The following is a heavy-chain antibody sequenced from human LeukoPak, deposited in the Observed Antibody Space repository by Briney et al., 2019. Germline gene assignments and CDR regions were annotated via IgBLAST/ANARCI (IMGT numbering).Heavy chain of an antibody. CDR2: IRYDGTNK. V-gene: IGHV3-30*02. D-gene: IGHD3-3*01. CDR3: ARTLIFGVVITNMDV. J-gene: IGHJ6*03. Sequence: GGSLRLSCVASGFTFSNYGIHLVRQAPGKGLEWVAFIRYDGTNKYYADSVRGRFTISRDNSKNTLYLQMNSLRAEDTAVYYCARTLIFGVVITNMDVWGKGTTVTVSS. CDR1: GFTFSNYG.